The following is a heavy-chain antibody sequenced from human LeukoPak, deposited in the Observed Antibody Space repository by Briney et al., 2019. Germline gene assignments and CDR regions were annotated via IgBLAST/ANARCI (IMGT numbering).Heavy chain of an antibody. CDR3: ASSAGALIDC. D-gene: IGHD6-19*01. V-gene: IGHV3-74*01. J-gene: IGHJ4*02. Sequence: GGSLRLSCAASGFTFSRFWMHWVRQAPGKGPVWVSRVNIDGSSTSYADSVRGRFTISRDNAKNTLYLQMNSLRAEDTAVYYCASSAGALIDCWGQGTLVIVSS. CDR1: GFTFSRFW. CDR2: VNIDGSST.